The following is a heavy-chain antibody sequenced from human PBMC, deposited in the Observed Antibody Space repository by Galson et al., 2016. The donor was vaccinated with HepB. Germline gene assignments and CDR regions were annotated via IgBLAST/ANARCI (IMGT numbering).Heavy chain of an antibody. Sequence: SLRLSCAVSGFTFSNYWMQWVRQAPGKGLEWVAVISYDGSNKYYADSVKGRFTISRDNSKNTQYLQMDSLRAEDTAVYYCAREGSLSPDYFYGMDVWGQGTTVTVSS. CDR3: AREGSLSPDYFYGMDV. CDR2: ISYDGSNK. V-gene: IGHV3-30*03. D-gene: IGHD3-10*01. J-gene: IGHJ6*02. CDR1: GFTFSNYW.